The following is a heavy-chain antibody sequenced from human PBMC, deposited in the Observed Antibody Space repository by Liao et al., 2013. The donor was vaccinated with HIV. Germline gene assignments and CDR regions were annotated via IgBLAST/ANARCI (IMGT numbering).Heavy chain of an antibody. CDR3: AREIPDSTGSYDGFDI. Sequence: QVQLQESGPGLVKPSETLSLTCSVSGDSMTMYFWSWIRQTPGRGLEWIGYIYYSGGTSYNPSLKSRVSIAADPSKNQISLQLTSVTAADTAVYYCAREIPDSTGSYDGFDIWGQGTVVTVSS. D-gene: IGHD3-22*01. CDR1: GDSMTMYF. J-gene: IGHJ3*02. CDR2: IYYSGGT. V-gene: IGHV4-59*01.